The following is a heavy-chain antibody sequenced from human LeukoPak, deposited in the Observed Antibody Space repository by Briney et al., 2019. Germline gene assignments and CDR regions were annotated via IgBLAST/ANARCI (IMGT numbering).Heavy chain of an antibody. CDR2: NSAYNGNT. CDR1: GYTFTSYG. Sequence: ASVKVSCKASGYTFTSYGISWVRQAPGQGLGWMGWNSAYNGNTNYAQKLQGRVTMTTDTSTSTAYMELRSLRSDDTAVYYCARDLSIVGAFGDAFDIWGQGTMVTVSS. J-gene: IGHJ3*02. CDR3: ARDLSIVGAFGDAFDI. D-gene: IGHD1-26*01. V-gene: IGHV1-18*01.